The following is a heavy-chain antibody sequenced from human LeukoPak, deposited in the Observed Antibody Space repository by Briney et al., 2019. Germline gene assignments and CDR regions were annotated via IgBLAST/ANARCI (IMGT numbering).Heavy chain of an antibody. J-gene: IGHJ6*03. CDR2: ISSDGSNK. CDR1: GFTFSNYG. D-gene: IGHD4-23*01. Sequence: GGSLRLSCAASGFTFSNYGMHWVRQAPGKGLEWVAVISSDGSNKYYADSVKGRFTISRDNSKNTLYLQMNSLKTEDTAVYYCTRNGGNSYYYYYMDVWGKGTTVTVSS. V-gene: IGHV3-30*03. CDR3: TRNGGNSYYYYYMDV.